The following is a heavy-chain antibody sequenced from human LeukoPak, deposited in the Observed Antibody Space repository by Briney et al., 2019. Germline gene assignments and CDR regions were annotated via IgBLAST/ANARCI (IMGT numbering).Heavy chain of an antibody. Sequence: GGSLRLSCAASGFNFSSYWMHWVRRAPGKGLVWVSRIKTDGSSTTYADSVQGRFTISRDNAKNTLYLQMNSLRVEDTAVYYCARHNDYGDYFLDYWGQGTLVTVSS. CDR3: ARHNDYGDYFLDY. CDR2: IKTDGSST. CDR1: GFNFSSYW. V-gene: IGHV3-74*03. J-gene: IGHJ4*02. D-gene: IGHD4-17*01.